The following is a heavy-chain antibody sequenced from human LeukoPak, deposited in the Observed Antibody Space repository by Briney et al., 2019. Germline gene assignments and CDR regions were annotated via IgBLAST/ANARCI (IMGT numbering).Heavy chain of an antibody. CDR1: GGSISSYY. V-gene: IGHV4-4*07. D-gene: IGHD2-15*01. J-gene: IGHJ3*02. CDR3: ARDLYCSGATCFYGFDI. Sequence: SETLSLTGTVSGGSISSYYWSWIRQPAGKGLEWIGRIYISGSTNYNPSLKSRVTMSVDTSKNQFSLKLSSVTAADTALYYCARDLYCSGATCFYGFDIWGQGTTVTVAS. CDR2: IYISGST.